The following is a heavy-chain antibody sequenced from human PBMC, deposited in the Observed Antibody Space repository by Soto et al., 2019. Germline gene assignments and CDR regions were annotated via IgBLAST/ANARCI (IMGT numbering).Heavy chain of an antibody. CDR3: ARGPRFYCSGGSCYSLDY. J-gene: IGHJ4*02. CDR2: INHSGST. CDR1: GGSFSGYY. Sequence: QVQLQQWGAGLLKPSETLSLTCAVYGGSFSGYYWSWIRQPPGKGLEWIGEINHSGSTNYNPSLKSRVTISVDTSKNKFSLKLSSVTAADTAVYYCARGPRFYCSGGSCYSLDYWGQGTLVTVSS. V-gene: IGHV4-34*01. D-gene: IGHD2-15*01.